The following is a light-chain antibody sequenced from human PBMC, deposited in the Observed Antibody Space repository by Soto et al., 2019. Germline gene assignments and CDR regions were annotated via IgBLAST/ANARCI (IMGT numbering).Light chain of an antibody. CDR2: TAS. CDR1: QGIGTA. V-gene: IGKV1-27*01. CDR3: QKYDRAQT. J-gene: IGKJ1*01. Sequence: IHMTHSPSSLAACVGGRVTISCRPSQGIGTALAWYQQKPGAVPKLLVHTASTLQSGVPSRFSGSGSGTDFTLTISRLQTEDIATYYCQKYDRAQTSGQGTKEDI.